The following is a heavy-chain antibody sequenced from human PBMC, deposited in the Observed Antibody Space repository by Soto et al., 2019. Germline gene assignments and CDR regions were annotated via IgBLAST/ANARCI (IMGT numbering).Heavy chain of an antibody. CDR1: GGSISSGDYY. J-gene: IGHJ5*02. CDR3: ATATFQVPFDP. V-gene: IGHV4-30-4*01. Sequence: QVQLQESGPGLVKPSQTLSLTCTVSGGSISSGDYYWSWIRQPPGKGLEWIGYIYYSGSTYYNPSLKSXXTXSXXTSKTQFSLKLSSVTAADTAVYYSATATFQVPFDPWGQGTLVTVSS. CDR2: IYYSGST.